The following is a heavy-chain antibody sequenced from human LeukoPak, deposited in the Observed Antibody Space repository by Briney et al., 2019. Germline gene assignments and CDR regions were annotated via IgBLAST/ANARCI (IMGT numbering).Heavy chain of an antibody. Sequence: GGSLRLSCAASGFTFSTYTMNRVRQAPGKGLEWVSSISSSSNNINYAVSVKGRFTISRDNAMNSVHLQMNSLRVEDTAVYYCARGYQRPDYWGQGTLITVSS. D-gene: IGHD2-2*01. J-gene: IGHJ4*02. CDR1: GFTFSTYT. CDR3: ARGYQRPDY. CDR2: ISSSSNNI. V-gene: IGHV3-21*01.